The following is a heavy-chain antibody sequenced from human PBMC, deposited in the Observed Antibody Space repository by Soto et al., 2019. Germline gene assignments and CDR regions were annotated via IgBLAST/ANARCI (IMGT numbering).Heavy chain of an antibody. CDR2: INHSGST. V-gene: IGHV4-34*01. J-gene: IGHJ5*02. Sequence: QVQLQQWGAGLLKPSETLSLTCAVYGGSFSGYYWSWIRQPPGKGLEWIGEINHSGSTNYNPSLKSRVTLSVDTSKNQFSLKLSSVTAADTAVYYCARVRGVRSSWYFGSWCDPWGQGTLVTVSS. CDR1: GGSFSGYY. D-gene: IGHD6-13*01. CDR3: ARVRGVRSSWYFGSWCDP.